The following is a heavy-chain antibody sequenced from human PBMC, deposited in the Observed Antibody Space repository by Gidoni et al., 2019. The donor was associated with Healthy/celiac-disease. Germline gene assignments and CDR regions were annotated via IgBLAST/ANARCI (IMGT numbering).Heavy chain of an antibody. CDR2: ISGSGGST. D-gene: IGHD3-3*01. J-gene: IGHJ4*02. CDR3: AKDAGTIFGVVIRGRGSGDYFDY. CDR1: GLTFSSYA. Sequence: VQPGGSLRLSCAASGLTFSSYAMSCVRQAPGKGLEWVSAISGSGGSTYYADYVKGRFTIARDKSKNTLYRQMNMQRAEVTAVYYCAKDAGTIFGVVIRGRGSGDYFDYWGQGTLVTVSS. V-gene: IGHV3-23*01.